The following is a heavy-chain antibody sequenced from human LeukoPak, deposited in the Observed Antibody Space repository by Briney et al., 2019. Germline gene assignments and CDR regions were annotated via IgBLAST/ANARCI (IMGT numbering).Heavy chain of an antibody. CDR2: ISRDSTYI. V-gene: IGHV3-21*01. J-gene: IGHJ6*03. CDR3: ARDPYSGSYGNYYYYFMDV. D-gene: IGHD1-26*01. CDR1: GFTFTNYS. Sequence: GGSLRLSCAASGFTFTNYSMNWVRQAPGRGLEWVSSISRDSTYIYYADSLKGRFTISRDNAKNSLYLQMNSLRAEDTAVYYCARDPYSGSYGNYYYYFMDVWGKGTTVTISS.